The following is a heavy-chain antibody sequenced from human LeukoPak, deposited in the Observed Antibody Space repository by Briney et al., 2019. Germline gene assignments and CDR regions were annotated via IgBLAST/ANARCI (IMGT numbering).Heavy chain of an antibody. CDR1: GYTFTGYY. D-gene: IGHD2-2*01. J-gene: IGHJ3*02. Sequence: ASVKVSCKASGYTFTGYYMHWVRQAPGQGLEWMGWINPNSGGTNYAQKFQGWVTMTRDTSISTAYMELSRLRSDDTAVYYCARGLLPAAMRGVGDAFDIWGQGTMVTVSS. V-gene: IGHV1-2*04. CDR3: ARGLLPAAMRGVGDAFDI. CDR2: INPNSGGT.